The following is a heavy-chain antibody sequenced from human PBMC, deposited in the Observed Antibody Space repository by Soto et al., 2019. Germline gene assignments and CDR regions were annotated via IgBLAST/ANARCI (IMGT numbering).Heavy chain of an antibody. V-gene: IGHV4-39*01. CDR1: GGSISTGSYY. CDR3: ASPGGGGHDY. J-gene: IGHJ4*02. Sequence: SETLSLTCTVSGGSISTGSYYWAWIRQTPGKGLEWIGSIYYSGTTYYNPSLKSRVTIFVDRSRNQFSLNLSSVTATDTAVYYCASPGGGGHDYWSQGTLVTGSS. CDR2: IYYSGTT. D-gene: IGHD3-16*01.